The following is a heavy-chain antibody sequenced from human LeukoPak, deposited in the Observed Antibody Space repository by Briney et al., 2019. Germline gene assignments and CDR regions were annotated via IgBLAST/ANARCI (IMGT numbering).Heavy chain of an antibody. V-gene: IGHV3-48*03. CDR1: GFTFSSYE. CDR2: ISSSDNTI. Sequence: GGSLRPSCAASGFTFSSYEMNWVRQAPGKGLEWVSYISSSDNTIHYADSVKDRFTISRDNAKNSLYLQMNSLRAEDTAVYYCTREGRYCSGSSCYSWYLGYWGPGTLVTVSS. J-gene: IGHJ4*02. CDR3: TREGRYCSGSSCYSWYLGY. D-gene: IGHD2-15*01.